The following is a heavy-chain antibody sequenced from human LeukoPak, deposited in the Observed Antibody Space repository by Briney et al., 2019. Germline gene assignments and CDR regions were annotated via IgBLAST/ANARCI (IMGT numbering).Heavy chain of an antibody. Sequence: ASVKVSCKAAGSTFNTYYIHWVRQAAGQVLEWVGIINPTSWRARYAQKFQGRVTMTTDTSTYTLDMELSSLTPEDTAVYYCASGGVYRGGAFEIWGLGPMVPVSS. CDR2: INPTSWRA. CDR1: GSTFNTYY. V-gene: IGHV1-46*02. J-gene: IGHJ3*02. D-gene: IGHD2-8*02. CDR3: ASGGVYRGGAFEI.